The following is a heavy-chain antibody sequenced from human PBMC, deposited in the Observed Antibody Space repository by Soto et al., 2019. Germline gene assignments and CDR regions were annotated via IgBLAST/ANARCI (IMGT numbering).Heavy chain of an antibody. V-gene: IGHV3-23*01. CDR1: GFTFSSYA. D-gene: IGHD6-19*01. CDR2: ISGSGGST. Sequence: GGSLRLSCAASGFTFSSYAMSWVRQAPGKGLEWVSAISGSGGSTYYADSVKGRFTISGDNSKNTLYLQMNSLRAEDTAVYYCAKEFEQWPVESTFDYWGQGTLVTVSS. J-gene: IGHJ4*02. CDR3: AKEFEQWPVESTFDY.